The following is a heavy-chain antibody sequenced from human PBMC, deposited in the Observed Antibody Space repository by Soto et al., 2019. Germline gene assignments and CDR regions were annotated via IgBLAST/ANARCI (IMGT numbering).Heavy chain of an antibody. J-gene: IGHJ4*02. CDR3: ARLEWGMIFDY. V-gene: IGHV4-39*01. Sequence: TLSLNCSINSHSISSSTVYWGWTCQPPGKGLEWIGTIYYSGSIDYTPSLKSRVTMSIDTSKNQFSLNLSSVTAPDTAVYYCARLEWGMIFDYWGQGTLVT. CDR1: SHSISSSTVY. CDR2: IYYSGSI. D-gene: IGHD3-3*01.